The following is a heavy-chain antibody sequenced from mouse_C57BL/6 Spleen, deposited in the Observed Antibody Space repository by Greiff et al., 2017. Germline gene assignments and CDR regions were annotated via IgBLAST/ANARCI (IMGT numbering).Heavy chain of an antibody. Sequence: EVQLVESGGGLVQPKGSLKLSCAASGFSFNTYAMNWVRQAPGKGLEWVARIRSKSNNYATYYADSVKDRFTISRDDSESMLYLQMNNLKTEDTAMYYCVRHEGDYGSNYFDYWGQGTTLTVSS. D-gene: IGHD1-1*01. J-gene: IGHJ2*01. CDR2: IRSKSNNYAT. V-gene: IGHV10-1*01. CDR1: GFSFNTYA. CDR3: VRHEGDYGSNYFDY.